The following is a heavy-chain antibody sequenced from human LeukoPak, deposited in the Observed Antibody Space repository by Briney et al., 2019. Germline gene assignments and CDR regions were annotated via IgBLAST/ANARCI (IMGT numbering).Heavy chain of an antibody. V-gene: IGHV4-4*02. Sequence: GSLRLSCAASGFTFSSYAMSWVRQAPGKGLEWIGEIHQSGYTNYNPSLKTRVSISVDESNNHFSLRLNSVTAADTAVYYCAKDSDMGYGSYSCWGQGTLVTVSS. CDR3: AKDSDMGYGSYSC. J-gene: IGHJ4*02. D-gene: IGHD3-10*01. CDR1: GFTFSSYAM. CDR2: IHQSGYT.